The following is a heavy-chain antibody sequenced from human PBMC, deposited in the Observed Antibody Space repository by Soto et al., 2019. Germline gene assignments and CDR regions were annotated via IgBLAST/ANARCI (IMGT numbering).Heavy chain of an antibody. CDR2: ISSTGRTI. D-gene: IGHD6-19*01. V-gene: IGHV3-11*01. CDR3: ARSYSSGWEFDY. Sequence: GGSLRLSCGASGFTFSNYYMSWIRQAPGKGLEWVSYISSTGRTIYYADSVKGRFTVSRDNAQNSLSLKLNSLRVEDTAVYYCARSYSSGWEFDYWGQGTQVTVS. CDR1: GFTFSNYY. J-gene: IGHJ4*02.